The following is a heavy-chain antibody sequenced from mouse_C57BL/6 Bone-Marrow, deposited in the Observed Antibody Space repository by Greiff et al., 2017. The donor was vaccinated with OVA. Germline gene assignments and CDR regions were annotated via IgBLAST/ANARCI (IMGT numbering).Heavy chain of an antibody. CDR2: IRNKPNGSTT. V-gene: IGHV7-3*01. J-gene: IGHJ2*01. D-gene: IGHD1-1*01. CDR1: GFTFTNYY. CDR3: ARYRGRVAVDYFDY. Sequence: EVKLMESGGGLVQPGDSLSLSCAASGFTFTNYYMSWVRQPPGKALEWLAFIRNKPNGSTTEYSASVKGRFTIYRDNSQSILYLQMSALRAEDSATYYCARYRGRVAVDYFDYWGQGTALTVSA.